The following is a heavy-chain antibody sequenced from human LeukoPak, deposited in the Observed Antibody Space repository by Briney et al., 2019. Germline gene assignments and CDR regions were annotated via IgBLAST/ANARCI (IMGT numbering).Heavy chain of an antibody. CDR3: ARNPGIDV. CDR2: INSDGSST. CDR1: EFTFLSDW. V-gene: IGHV3-74*01. Sequence: GGSDRLSGAASEFTFLSDWLHSAHHAPRPGLVWVSRINSDGSSTSYADSVKGRLTISRDNAKNTLFLQMNSLRAEDTAVYYCARNPGIDVWGQGTTVTVSS. J-gene: IGHJ6*02.